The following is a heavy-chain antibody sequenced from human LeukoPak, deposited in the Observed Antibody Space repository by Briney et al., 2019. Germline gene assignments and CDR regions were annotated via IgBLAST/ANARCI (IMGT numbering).Heavy chain of an antibody. V-gene: IGHV1-18*01. Sequence: ASVKVSCKASGGTFSSYGISWVRQAPGQGLEWMGWISAYNGNTNYAQKLQGRVTMTTDTSTSTAYMELRSLRSDDTAVYYCARVIWYYDSSGYYIGDYWGQGTLVTVSS. CDR1: GGTFSSYG. CDR3: ARVIWYYDSSGYYIGDY. J-gene: IGHJ4*02. CDR2: ISAYNGNT. D-gene: IGHD3-22*01.